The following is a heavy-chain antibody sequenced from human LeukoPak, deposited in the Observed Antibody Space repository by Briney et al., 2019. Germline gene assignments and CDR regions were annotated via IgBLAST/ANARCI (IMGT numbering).Heavy chain of an antibody. D-gene: IGHD5-24*01. Sequence: PGGSLRLSCAASGFTFSNLGMHWVRQAPGKGLEWVALISYDGTNKYYADSVKGRFTISRDNSKNTLHLQVSSLRAEDTAVYFCAKDHSSGYSDYWGQGTLVTVSS. CDR2: ISYDGTNK. J-gene: IGHJ4*02. CDR1: GFTFSNLG. V-gene: IGHV3-30*18. CDR3: AKDHSSGYSDY.